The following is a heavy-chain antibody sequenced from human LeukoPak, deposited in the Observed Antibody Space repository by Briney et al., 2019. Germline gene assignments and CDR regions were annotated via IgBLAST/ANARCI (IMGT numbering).Heavy chain of an antibody. D-gene: IGHD2-2*01. CDR3: ARDVVAARGSFDY. V-gene: IGHV4-59*12. J-gene: IGHJ4*02. CDR1: GGSISSYY. CDR2: MYYSGST. Sequence: SETLSLTCTVSGGSISSYYWSWIRQPPGKGLEWIGYMYYSGSTNYNPSLKSRVTISVDTSKNQFSLKLRSVTAADTAVYYCARDVVAARGSFDYWGQGTLVTVSS.